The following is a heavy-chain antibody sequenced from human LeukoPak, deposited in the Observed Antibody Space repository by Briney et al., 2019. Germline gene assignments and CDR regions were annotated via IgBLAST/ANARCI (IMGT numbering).Heavy chain of an antibody. CDR3: AKSGGEYGSGNPFDY. Sequence: SGGSLRLSCAASGFTFDDYAMHWVRQAPGKGLEWVSGISWNSGSIGYADSVKGRFTISRDNAKNSLYLQMNSLRAEDTALYYCAKSGGEYGSGNPFDYWGQGTLVTVSS. D-gene: IGHD3-10*01. V-gene: IGHV3-9*01. CDR1: GFTFDDYA. J-gene: IGHJ4*02. CDR2: ISWNSGSI.